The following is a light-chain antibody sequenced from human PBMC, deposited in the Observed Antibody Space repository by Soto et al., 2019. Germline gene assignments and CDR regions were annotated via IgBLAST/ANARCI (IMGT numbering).Light chain of an antibody. Sequence: DIQMTQSPSTLSASVGDRVTITCRASQSISTYLAWYQQKPGNAPKLLIYKASNLQSGVPSRFSGSGSGTEFTLTISSLQSDDFATYYCQQYNSYSPYTFGQGTNLEIK. CDR1: QSISTY. CDR3: QQYNSYSPYT. V-gene: IGKV1-5*03. J-gene: IGKJ2*01. CDR2: KAS.